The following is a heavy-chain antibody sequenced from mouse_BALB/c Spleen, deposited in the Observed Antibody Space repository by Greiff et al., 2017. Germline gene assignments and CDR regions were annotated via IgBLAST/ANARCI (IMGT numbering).Heavy chain of an antibody. CDR3: AREGYWDGFAY. CDR1: GFTFSSFG. Sequence: EVKLMESGGGLVQPGGSRKLSCAASGFTFSSFGMHWVRQAPEKGLEWVAYISSGSSTIYYADTVKGRFTISRDNPKNTLFLQMTSLRSEDTAMYYCAREGYWDGFAYWGQGTLVTVSA. J-gene: IGHJ3*01. CDR2: ISSGSSTI. V-gene: IGHV5-17*02. D-gene: IGHD4-1*01.